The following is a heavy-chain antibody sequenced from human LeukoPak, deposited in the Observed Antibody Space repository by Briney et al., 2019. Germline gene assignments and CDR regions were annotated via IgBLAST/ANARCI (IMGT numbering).Heavy chain of an antibody. CDR2: INPNSGGT. D-gene: IGHD2-2*01. J-gene: IGHJ4*02. CDR1: GYTFTGYY. V-gene: IGHV1-2*02. CDR3: ARRLRRGQYASCYLD. Sequence: ASVKVSCKASGYTFTGYYMHWVRQAPGQGLEWMGWINPNSGGTNYAQKFQGRVTMTRDTSISTAYMELSRLRSDDTAVYYCARRLRRGQYASCYLDWGQGTLVTVSS.